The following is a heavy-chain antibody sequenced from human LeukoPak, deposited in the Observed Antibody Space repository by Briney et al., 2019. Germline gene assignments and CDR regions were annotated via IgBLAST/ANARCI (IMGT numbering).Heavy chain of an antibody. Sequence: PGGSLRLSCAASGFXFSSYAMHWVRQAPGKGLEWAAVMSFDGSKSYYADSMKGRCTISRDNSKNTLYLQMNSLRSEDTAAYYCARDRQPYYHYYGMDVWGQGTTVTVSS. D-gene: IGHD3-10*01. J-gene: IGHJ6*02. CDR3: ARDRQPYYHYYGMDV. V-gene: IGHV3-30-3*01. CDR2: MSFDGSKS. CDR1: GFXFSSYA.